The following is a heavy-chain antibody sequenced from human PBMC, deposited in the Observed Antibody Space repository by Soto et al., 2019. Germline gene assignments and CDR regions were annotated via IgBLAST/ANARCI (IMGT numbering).Heavy chain of an antibody. CDR3: AHAYGGTSWPNDAFDV. CDR1: GFSLSTDGVG. J-gene: IGHJ3*01. CDR2: IYWDDDQ. D-gene: IGHD2-2*01. Sequence: QITLKESGHTLVKPTQTLTLTCTFSGFSLSTDGVGVGWIRQPPGKALEWLALIYWDDDQRYSPSLKTRLTITKDTSTNQVVLTMTNMDPVDTATYYCAHAYGGTSWPNDAFDVWGQGTVVTVSS. V-gene: IGHV2-5*02.